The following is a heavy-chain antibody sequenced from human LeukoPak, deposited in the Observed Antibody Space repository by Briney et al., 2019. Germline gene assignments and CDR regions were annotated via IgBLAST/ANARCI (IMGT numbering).Heavy chain of an antibody. CDR2: IHYSGST. V-gene: IGHV4-59*01. CDR1: GGSISNYY. CDR3: ARAHTGSSSFDY. Sequence: SETLSLTCTVSGGSISNYYWGWIRQPPGKGLEWIGYIHYSGSTNNNPSLKSRVTISVDTSRNQFSLKLNSVTTADTAVYYCARAHTGSSSFDYWGQGTLVSVSS. D-gene: IGHD1-26*01. J-gene: IGHJ4*02.